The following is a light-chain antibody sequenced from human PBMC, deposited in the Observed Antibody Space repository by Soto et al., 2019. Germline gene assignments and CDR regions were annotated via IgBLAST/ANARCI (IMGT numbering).Light chain of an antibody. CDR2: KTD. CDR3: ASWDDSLNGVV. J-gene: IGLJ3*02. V-gene: IGLV1-44*01. CDR1: HSNLGTKA. Sequence: QSVLTQPPSASGTPGQRVTISCSGSHSNLGTKAVKWFQQVPGAAPKSLIYKTDQRPSGVPGRFSGSKSGTSASLAISGLQPEDEADYYCASWDDSLNGVVFGGGTKLTVL.